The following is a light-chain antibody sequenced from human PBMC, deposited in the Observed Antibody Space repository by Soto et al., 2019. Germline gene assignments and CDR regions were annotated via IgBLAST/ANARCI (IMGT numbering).Light chain of an antibody. J-gene: IGKJ1*01. Sequence: EIVMTQSPATLSVSPGERATLSCRASQSVSSNLAWYQQKPGQTPRLLIFGASTRATGISARFSGSGSGTEFTLTISSLQSEDLAVYSCHQYHNWPQTFGQGTKVEIK. CDR3: HQYHNWPQT. CDR1: QSVSSN. CDR2: GAS. V-gene: IGKV3-15*01.